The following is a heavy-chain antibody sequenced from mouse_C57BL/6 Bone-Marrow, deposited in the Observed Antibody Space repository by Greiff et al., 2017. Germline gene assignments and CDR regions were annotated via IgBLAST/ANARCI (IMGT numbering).Heavy chain of an antibody. J-gene: IGHJ3*01. CDR3: ARRRGKGGFAY. Sequence: VQLQQSGPELVKPGASVKISCKASGYTFTDYYMNWVKQSHGKSLEWIGDINPNNGGTSYNQKFKGKATLTVDKSSSTAYMELRSLTSEDSAVYYCARRRGKGGFAYWGQGTLVTVSA. CDR2: INPNNGGT. V-gene: IGHV1-26*01. CDR1: GYTFTDYY.